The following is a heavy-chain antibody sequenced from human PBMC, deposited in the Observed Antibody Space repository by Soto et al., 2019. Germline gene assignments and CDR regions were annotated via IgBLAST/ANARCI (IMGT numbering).Heavy chain of an antibody. CDR2: IYSGGST. J-gene: IGHJ6*02. D-gene: IGHD2-15*01. V-gene: IGHV3-53*01. Sequence: GGSLRLSCAASGFTVSSNYMSWVRQAPGKGLEWVSVIYSGGSTYYADSVKGRFTISRDNSKNTLYLQMNCLRAEDTAVYYCAREVVVVVADRGYYYGMDVWGQGTTVTVSS. CDR1: GFTVSSNY. CDR3: AREVVVVVADRGYYYGMDV.